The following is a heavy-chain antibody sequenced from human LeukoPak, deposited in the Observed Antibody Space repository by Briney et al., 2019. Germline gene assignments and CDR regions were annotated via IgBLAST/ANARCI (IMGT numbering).Heavy chain of an antibody. CDR3: AKPLIWDSSSWYGYFQH. V-gene: IGHV3-30*18. CDR2: ISYDVSNK. D-gene: IGHD6-13*01. J-gene: IGHJ1*01. CDR1: GFTFSSSG. Sequence: GGSLRLSCAASGFTFSSSGMHWVRQAPGKGLEWVAVISYDVSNKYYADSVKGRFTISRDNSKNTLYLQMNSLRVEDTAVYYCAKPLIWDSSSWYGYFQHWGQGTLVTVSS.